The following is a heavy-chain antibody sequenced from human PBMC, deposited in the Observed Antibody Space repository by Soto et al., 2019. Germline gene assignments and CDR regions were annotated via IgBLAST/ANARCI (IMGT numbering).Heavy chain of an antibody. V-gene: IGHV3-33*01. Sequence: QVQLVESGGAVAQPGRSLRLSCGASGFIFSEYGMHWVRQAPGKGLEWVAVIYYDGSNEHYSESVRGRFTISRDNSKNMLYLEMNSLRAEDTAIYYCARWWNDEEWVETMDVWGQGTTVTVSS. J-gene: IGHJ6*01. CDR3: ARWWNDEEWVETMDV. CDR1: GFIFSEYG. D-gene: IGHD1-1*01. CDR2: IYYDGSNE.